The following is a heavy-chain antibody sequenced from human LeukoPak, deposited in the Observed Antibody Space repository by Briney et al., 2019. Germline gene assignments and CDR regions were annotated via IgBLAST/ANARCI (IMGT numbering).Heavy chain of an antibody. Sequence: GGSLRLSCAASGFTFSNYAMGWVRQAPGKGLEWVSGISGSDYAYYTDSVKGRFTISRDNSKNALYLQMNTLRAEDTAVYYCAKGVRYLDWWILDYWGQGTLAPVSS. D-gene: IGHD3-9*01. CDR2: ISGSDYA. CDR3: AKGVRYLDWWILDY. J-gene: IGHJ4*02. V-gene: IGHV3-23*01. CDR1: GFTFSNYA.